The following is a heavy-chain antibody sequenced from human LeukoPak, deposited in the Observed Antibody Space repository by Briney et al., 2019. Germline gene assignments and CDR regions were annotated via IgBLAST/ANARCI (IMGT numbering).Heavy chain of an antibody. V-gene: IGHV4-39*02. CDR2: IYYSGRT. D-gene: IGHD3-22*01. J-gene: IGHJ1*01. Sequence: SETLSLTCTVSGGSISSSSHYWGWIRQPPGKGLEWIGDIYYSGRTYYNLSLRNRVSISSDTSKNRFSLTLTSVTAADTAVYYCARRRYYDSTGFFDWGRGSLVIVSS. CDR3: ARRRYYDSTGFFD. CDR1: GGSISSSSHY.